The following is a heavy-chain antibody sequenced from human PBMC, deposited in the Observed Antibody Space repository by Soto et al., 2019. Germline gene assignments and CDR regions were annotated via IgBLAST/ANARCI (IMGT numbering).Heavy chain of an antibody. CDR1: GFRFGDFG. J-gene: IGHJ3*01. Sequence: GGSLRLSCTASGFRFGDFGVSWFRQAPGKGPEWVSFIRSKAYGGTTEYAASVRDRFTMSRDDSKTIAYLQMNSLKIEDTAVYYCTRHSSGYGGGWPDPCVWGRGTMVTVSS. CDR2: IRSKAYGGTT. CDR3: TRHSSGYGGGWPDPCV. D-gene: IGHD6-19*01. V-gene: IGHV3-49*03.